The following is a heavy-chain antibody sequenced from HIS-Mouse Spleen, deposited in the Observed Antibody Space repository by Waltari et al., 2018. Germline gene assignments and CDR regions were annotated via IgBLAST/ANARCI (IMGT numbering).Heavy chain of an antibody. CDR2: LYYGGGT. J-gene: IGHJ4*02. V-gene: IGHV4-39*01. CDR1: GGSISSSSYY. CDR3: ARRNSYYFDY. D-gene: IGHD5-18*01. Sequence: QLQLQESGPGLVKPSETLSLTCTVSGGSISSSSYYWGWIRQPPGKGLGWIGSLYYGGGTYYNPSLKSRVTISVDTSKNQFSLKLSSVTAADTAVYYCARRNSYYFDYWGQGTLVTVSS.